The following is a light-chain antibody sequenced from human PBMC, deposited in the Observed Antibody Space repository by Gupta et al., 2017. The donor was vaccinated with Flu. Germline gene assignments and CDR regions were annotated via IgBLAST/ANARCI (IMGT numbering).Light chain of an antibody. J-gene: IGKJ2*01. CDR1: QDIMTY. Sequence: IQMTQSPSSLSASVGDRVTITCRSSQDIMTYVNWYQQKPGKAPKLLIHAASMVQNGVPARFIGSGSETRFTLTITSRQSEDFGVLYCQQRYTTPHSFGQGTKLDIK. V-gene: IGKV1-39*01. CDR2: AAS. CDR3: QQRYTTPHS.